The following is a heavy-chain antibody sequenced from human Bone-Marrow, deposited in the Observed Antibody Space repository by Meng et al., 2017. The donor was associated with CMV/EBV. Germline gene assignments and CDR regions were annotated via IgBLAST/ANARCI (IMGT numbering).Heavy chain of an antibody. CDR3: ARHFRSSRFSSGYFDY. Sequence: SETLSLTCTVSGGSISGSSHYWGWSRQPPGKGLEWIGSLYFSGSTYYNPSLKSRLTISADTARNQFSLKLSSVTAADTAVYYCARHFRSSRFSSGYFDYWGQGTLVTVSS. D-gene: IGHD3-22*01. V-gene: IGHV4-39*01. CDR2: LYFSGST. CDR1: GGSISGSSHY. J-gene: IGHJ4*02.